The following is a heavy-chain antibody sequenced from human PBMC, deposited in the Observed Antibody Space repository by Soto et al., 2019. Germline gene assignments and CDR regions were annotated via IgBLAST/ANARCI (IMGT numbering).Heavy chain of an antibody. CDR1: GFTFSSYA. Sequence: GGALRLSCAASGFTFSSYAMSWVRQSRGQGLEWVSAISGSGGSTYYADSVKGRFTISRDNSKNTLYLQMNSLRAEDTAVYYCAKDFSGSLYRSGWYPLEWSSFDYRSRGTLVT. J-gene: IGHJ4*02. CDR3: AKDFSGSLYRSGWYPLEWSSFDY. CDR2: ISGSGGST. V-gene: IGHV3-23*01. D-gene: IGHD6-19*01.